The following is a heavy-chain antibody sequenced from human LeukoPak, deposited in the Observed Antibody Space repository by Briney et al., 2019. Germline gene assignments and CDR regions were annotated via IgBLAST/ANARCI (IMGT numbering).Heavy chain of an antibody. CDR2: INTNTGNP. Sequence: ASVKVSCKASGYTFTSYAMNWVRQAPGQGLEWMGWINTNTGNPTYAQGFTGRFVFSLDTSVSTAYLQISSLKAEDTAVYYCARDPYSSSWYGIDAFDIWGQGTMVTVSS. J-gene: IGHJ3*02. CDR1: GYTFTSYA. V-gene: IGHV7-4-1*02. D-gene: IGHD6-13*01. CDR3: ARDPYSSSWYGIDAFDI.